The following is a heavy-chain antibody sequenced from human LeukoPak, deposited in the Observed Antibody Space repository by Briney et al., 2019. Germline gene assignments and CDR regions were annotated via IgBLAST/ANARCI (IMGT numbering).Heavy chain of an antibody. CDR1: GFTFSSYA. CDR2: ISGSGGST. CDR3: AKGGPAAMWDNWFDP. V-gene: IGHV3-23*01. Sequence: PGGSLRLSSAASGFTFSSYAMSWVRQAPGKGLEWVSAISGSGGSTYYAVSVKGRVTISRDNSKNTLYLQMNSLRAEDTAVYYCAKGGPAAMWDNWFDPWGQGTLVTVSS. J-gene: IGHJ5*02. D-gene: IGHD2-2*01.